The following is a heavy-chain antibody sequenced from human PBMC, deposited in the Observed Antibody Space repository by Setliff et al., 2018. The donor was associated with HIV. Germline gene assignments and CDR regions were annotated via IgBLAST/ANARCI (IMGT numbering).Heavy chain of an antibody. D-gene: IGHD5-18*01. Sequence: SETLSLTCTVSGGSISSGSYYWSWIRQPAGKGLEWIGRFYNRGNTYYNPSLKSRVIMAVDTSKNQFSLKLSSVTAADTAVYCCARDGWDVDTAMVGLWGQGTMVTVSS. J-gene: IGHJ3*01. CDR2: FYNRGNT. V-gene: IGHV4-61*02. CDR1: GGSISSGSYY. CDR3: ARDGWDVDTAMVGL.